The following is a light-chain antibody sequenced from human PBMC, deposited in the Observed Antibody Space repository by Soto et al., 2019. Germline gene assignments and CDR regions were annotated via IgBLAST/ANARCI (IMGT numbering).Light chain of an antibody. Sequence: ETVMTQSPATLSVSPGERATLSCRASQSVSSNLAWYQQKPGQAPRLLIYGASTRATDIPTRFSGSGSGTEFTLTISSLQSEDFAVYSCQQYNNWPQTFGQGTRVEIK. CDR2: GAS. V-gene: IGKV3-15*01. CDR3: QQYNNWPQT. CDR1: QSVSSN. J-gene: IGKJ1*01.